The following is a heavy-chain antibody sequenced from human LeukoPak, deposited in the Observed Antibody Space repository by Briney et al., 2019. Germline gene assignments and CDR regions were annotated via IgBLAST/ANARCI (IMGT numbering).Heavy chain of an antibody. V-gene: IGHV3-48*01. CDR3: ARDGVYYYMDV. J-gene: IGHJ6*03. Sequence: GGSLRLSCTVSGFSLSSYALSWVRRAPGKGLEWVSYISISSSIIYYADSVKGRFTISRDNAKNSLYLQMNSLRAEDTAVYYCARDGVYYYMDVWGKGTTVTVSS. CDR2: ISISSSII. D-gene: IGHD2-8*01. CDR1: GFSLSSYA.